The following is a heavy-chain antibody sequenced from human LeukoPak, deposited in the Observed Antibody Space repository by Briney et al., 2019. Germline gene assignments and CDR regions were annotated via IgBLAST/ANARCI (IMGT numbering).Heavy chain of an antibody. Sequence: GGSLRLSCEASGFTLRTYAMSWVRQAPGKGLEWVSSISMSNFYIYYADSVKGRFTISRDNAKNSLYLQMNSLRADDTAVYFCARDPSPRTTYYYYYTDVWGTGTTVTVSS. CDR3: ARDPSPRTTYYYYYTDV. D-gene: IGHD2-2*01. CDR2: ISMSNFYI. CDR1: GFTLRTYA. V-gene: IGHV3-21*01. J-gene: IGHJ6*03.